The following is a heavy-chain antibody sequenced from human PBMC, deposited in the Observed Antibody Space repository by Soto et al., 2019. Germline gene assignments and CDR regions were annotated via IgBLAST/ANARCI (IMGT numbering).Heavy chain of an antibody. Sequence: DSLKISSKASGYTFSNYWIGWVRQMPGKGVEWMGVIYPGDSDTRYSPSFQGQVTISADTSISTAYLQWSSPTASDTALYYCAMPSSFSWTGALLWGQGSLVIFS. CDR3: AMPSSFSWTGALL. CDR2: IYPGDSDT. V-gene: IGHV5-51*01. J-gene: IGHJ4*02. CDR1: GYTFSNYW. D-gene: IGHD2-15*01.